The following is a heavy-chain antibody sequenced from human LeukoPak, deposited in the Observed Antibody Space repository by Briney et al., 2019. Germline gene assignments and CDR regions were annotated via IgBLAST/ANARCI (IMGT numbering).Heavy chain of an antibody. D-gene: IGHD6-25*01. CDR1: GYSISSGYY. CDR2: IYHSGST. Sequence: SETLSLTCTVSGYSISSGYYWGWIRQPPGKGLEWIGSIYHSGSTYYNPSLKSRVTISVDTSKNQFSLKLRSVTAADTAVYYCARDGSSIAAFDYWGRGTLVTVSS. CDR3: ARDGSSIAAFDY. V-gene: IGHV4-38-2*02. J-gene: IGHJ4*02.